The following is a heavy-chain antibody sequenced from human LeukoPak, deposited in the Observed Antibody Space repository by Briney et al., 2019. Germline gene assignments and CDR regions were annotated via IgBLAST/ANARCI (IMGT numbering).Heavy chain of an antibody. D-gene: IGHD4-23*01. Sequence: EASVKVSCKASGYTFTGYYMHWVRQAPGQGLEWMGWINPNSGGTNYAQKFQGRVTMTRDTSISTAYMELSRLRSDDTAVYYCARGRGGGKVPHFDYWGQGTLVTVSS. J-gene: IGHJ4*02. CDR3: ARGRGGGKVPHFDY. V-gene: IGHV1-2*02. CDR1: GYTFTGYY. CDR2: INPNSGGT.